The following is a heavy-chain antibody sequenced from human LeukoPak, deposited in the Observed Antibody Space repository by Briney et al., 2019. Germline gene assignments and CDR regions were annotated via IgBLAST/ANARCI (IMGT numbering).Heavy chain of an antibody. CDR2: INHSGST. D-gene: IGHD1-26*01. CDR3: ARGKELEYFDY. J-gene: IGHJ4*02. V-gene: IGHV4-34*01. Sequence: SETLSLTCAVYGGSFSSYYWSWIRQPPGKGLEWIGEINHSGSTNYNPSLKSRVTISVDTSKNQFSLKLSSVTAADTAVYYCARGKELEYFDYWGQGTLVTVSS. CDR1: GGSFSSYY.